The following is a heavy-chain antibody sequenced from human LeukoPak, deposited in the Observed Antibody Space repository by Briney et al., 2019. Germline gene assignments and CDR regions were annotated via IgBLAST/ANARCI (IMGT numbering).Heavy chain of an antibody. Sequence: GASVKVSCKASGYTFTSYGISWVRQAPGQGLGWMGWINTNTGNPTYAQGFTGRFVFSLDTSVSTAYLQISSLKAEDTAVYYCARDRVARIAVAEFDYWGQGTLVTVSS. CDR3: ARDRVARIAVAEFDY. V-gene: IGHV7-4-1*02. D-gene: IGHD6-19*01. CDR2: INTNTGNP. CDR1: GYTFTSYG. J-gene: IGHJ4*02.